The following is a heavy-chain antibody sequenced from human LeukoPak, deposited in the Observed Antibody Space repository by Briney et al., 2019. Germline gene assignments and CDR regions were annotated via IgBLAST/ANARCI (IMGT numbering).Heavy chain of an antibody. D-gene: IGHD2-2*02. Sequence: ETLSLTCTVSGGSISSYYWSWVRRAPGKGLEWVSSIITTGGVTDYADSVKGRFTISRDNSRNTLYMQMNSLRAEDTAVYYCAKTSRRLCSSSSCYTLDSWGQGALVTVSS. V-gene: IGHV3-23*01. J-gene: IGHJ4*02. CDR1: GGSISSYY. CDR2: IITTGGVT. CDR3: AKTSRRLCSSSSCYTLDS.